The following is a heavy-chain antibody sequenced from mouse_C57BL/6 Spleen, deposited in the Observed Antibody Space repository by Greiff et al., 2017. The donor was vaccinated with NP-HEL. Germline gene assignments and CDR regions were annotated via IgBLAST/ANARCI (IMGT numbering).Heavy chain of an antibody. V-gene: IGHV14-1*01. CDR1: GFNIKDYY. Sequence: EVQLQQSGAELVRPGASVKLSCTASGFNIKDYYMHWVKQRPEQGLEWIGRIDPEDGDTEYAPKFQGKATMTADTSSNTAYLQLSSLTSEDTAVYYCTTLGYYGSISYAMDYWGQGTSVTVSS. D-gene: IGHD1-1*01. CDR2: IDPEDGDT. CDR3: TTLGYYGSISYAMDY. J-gene: IGHJ4*01.